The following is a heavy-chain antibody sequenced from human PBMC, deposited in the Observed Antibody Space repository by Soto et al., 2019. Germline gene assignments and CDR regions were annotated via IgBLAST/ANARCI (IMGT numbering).Heavy chain of an antibody. CDR1: GFTVSSHA. Sequence: VQVLESGGGLVQPGGSLRLSCEGSGFTVSSHAMTWIRQAPGKGPEWVSTVTADGGTYYADSVKGRFAMSRDTSENTLSLQMNRLGAEDTAAYYCAPHVSCSGGSCQYDAFAIRGQGTMVTVSS. CDR3: APHVSCSGGSCQYDAFAI. CDR2: VTADGGT. D-gene: IGHD2-15*01. J-gene: IGHJ3*02. V-gene: IGHV3-23*01.